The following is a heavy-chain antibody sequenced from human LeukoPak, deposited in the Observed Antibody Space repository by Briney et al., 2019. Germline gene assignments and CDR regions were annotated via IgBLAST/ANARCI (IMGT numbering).Heavy chain of an antibody. CDR1: GYTFTGYY. J-gene: IGHJ5*02. CDR3: ARGSGYCSSTSCKNWFDP. V-gene: IGHV1-2*02. D-gene: IGHD2-2*01. Sequence: ASVKVSCKASGYTFTGYYMHWVRQAPGQGLEWMGWINPNSGGTNYAQKFQGRVTMTRDTSISTAYMELSRLGSDDTAVYYCARGSGYCSSTSCKNWFDPWGQGTLVTVSS. CDR2: INPNSGGT.